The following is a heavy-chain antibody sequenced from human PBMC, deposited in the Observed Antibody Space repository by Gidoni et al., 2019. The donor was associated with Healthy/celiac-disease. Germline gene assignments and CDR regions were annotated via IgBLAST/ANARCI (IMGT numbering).Heavy chain of an antibody. CDR3: ARGGGVAARNLYYYYYMDV. J-gene: IGHJ6*03. CDR1: GFTVRSNY. D-gene: IGHD6-6*01. Sequence: EVQLVESGGGLIQPGGSLRLSCAASGFTVRSNYMSWVRQAPGQGLEWVSVIYSGGSTYYADSVKGRFTISRDNSKNTLYLQMNSLRAEDTAVYYCARGGGVAARNLYYYYYMDVWGKGTTVTVSS. V-gene: IGHV3-53*01. CDR2: IYSGGST.